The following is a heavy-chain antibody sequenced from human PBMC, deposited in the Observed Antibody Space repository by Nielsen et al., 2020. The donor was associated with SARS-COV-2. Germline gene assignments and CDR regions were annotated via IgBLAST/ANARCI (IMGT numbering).Heavy chain of an antibody. CDR3: ARDKSYCGGDCYSLLDY. J-gene: IGHJ4*02. D-gene: IGHD2-21*02. CDR1: GFTFSSYT. CDR2: ISYDGSNK. Sequence: GGSLRLSCAASGFTFSSYTMHWVRQAPGKGLEWVAVISYDGSNKYYADSVKGRFTISRDNSKNTLYLQMNSLRAEDTAVYYCARDKSYCGGDCYSLLDYWGQGTLVTVSS. V-gene: IGHV3-30-3*01.